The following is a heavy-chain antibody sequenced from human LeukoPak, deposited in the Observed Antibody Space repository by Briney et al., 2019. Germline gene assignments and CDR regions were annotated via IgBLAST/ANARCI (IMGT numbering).Heavy chain of an antibody. J-gene: IGHJ4*02. CDR2: ISGSGGST. V-gene: IGHV3-23*01. CDR3: AKGVAYCGGDRRRCEDY. D-gene: IGHD2-21*02. CDR1: GFTFSSYA. Sequence: GGSLRLSCAASGFTFSSYAMSWVRQAPGKGLEWVSAISGSGGSTYYADSVKGRFTISRDNSKNTLYLQTNSLRAEDTAVYYCAKGVAYCGGDRRRCEDYWGQGTLVTVSS.